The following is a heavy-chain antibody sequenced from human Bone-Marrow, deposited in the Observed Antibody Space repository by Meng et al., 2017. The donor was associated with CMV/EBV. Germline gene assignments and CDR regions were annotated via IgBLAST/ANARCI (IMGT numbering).Heavy chain of an antibody. CDR3: ATYYDFWSGYFPYYYYGMDV. D-gene: IGHD3-3*01. J-gene: IGHJ6*02. V-gene: IGHV1-69*05. CDR2: IIPIFGTA. CDR1: GYTFTSYG. Sequence: SVKVSCKASGYTFTSYGISWVRQAPGQGLEWMGGIIPIFGTANYAQKFQGRVTITTDESTSTAYMELSSLRSEDTAVYYCATYYDFWSGYFPYYYYGMDVWGQGTTVTVSS.